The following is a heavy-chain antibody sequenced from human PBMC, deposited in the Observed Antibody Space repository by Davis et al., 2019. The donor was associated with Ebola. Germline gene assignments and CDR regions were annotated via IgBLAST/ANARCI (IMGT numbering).Heavy chain of an antibody. CDR2: IKQDGGDK. V-gene: IGHV3-7*01. CDR1: GFMFSSYW. Sequence: GGSLRLSCAASGFMFSSYWMSWVRQAPGKGLEWVANIKQDGGDKYYVDSVKGRFTISRDNAKNSLYLQMNSLRAEDTAVYYCATLSDFWSGYLNSWGQGTLVTVSS. D-gene: IGHD3-3*01. J-gene: IGHJ4*02. CDR3: ATLSDFWSGYLNS.